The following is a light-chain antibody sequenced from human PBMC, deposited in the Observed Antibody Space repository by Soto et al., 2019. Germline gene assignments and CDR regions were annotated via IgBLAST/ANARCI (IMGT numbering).Light chain of an antibody. CDR2: AAS. CDR1: QDINNY. Sequence: DIQMTQSPSAMSASVGDRVTITCRASQDINNYLVWFQQKPGTVPNRLIYAASSLQSGVPSRFSGSRSGTEFTLTISSLQPEDFATYYCLQHNSYPLTFGGGTKVEIK. CDR3: LQHNSYPLT. J-gene: IGKJ4*01. V-gene: IGKV1-17*03.